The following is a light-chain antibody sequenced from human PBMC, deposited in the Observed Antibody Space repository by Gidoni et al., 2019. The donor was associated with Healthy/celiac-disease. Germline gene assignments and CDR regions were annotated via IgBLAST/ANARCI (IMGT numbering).Light chain of an antibody. CDR1: QSVSSY. J-gene: IGKJ4*01. Sequence: EIVLTQSPATLSLSPGARATLSCRASQSVSSYLAWYQQKPGQAPRLLIYDASNRATGIPARFSGSGSGTDVTLTISILEPEDFAVYYCQQRSNWPFTFGEGTKVEIK. V-gene: IGKV3-11*01. CDR2: DAS. CDR3: QQRSNWPFT.